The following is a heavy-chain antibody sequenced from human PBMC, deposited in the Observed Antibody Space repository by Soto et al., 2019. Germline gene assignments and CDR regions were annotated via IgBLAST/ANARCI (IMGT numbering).Heavy chain of an antibody. V-gene: IGHV4-31*03. CDR2: IYYSGST. J-gene: IGHJ6*02. D-gene: IGHD3-22*01. CDR1: GGSISSGGYY. CDR3: AREVVNHYYYYGMDV. Sequence: QVQLQESGPGLVKPSQTLSLTCTVSGGSISSGGYYWSWIRQHPGKGLEGIGYIYYSGSTYYNPSLKSRVTISVDTSKNQFSLKLSSVTAADTAVYYCAREVVNHYYYYGMDVWGQGTTVTVSS.